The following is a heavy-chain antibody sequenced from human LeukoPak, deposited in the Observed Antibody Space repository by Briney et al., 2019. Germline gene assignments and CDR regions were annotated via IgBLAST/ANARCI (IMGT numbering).Heavy chain of an antibody. V-gene: IGHV3-66*02. D-gene: IGHD3-16*01. CDR2: IYSGGYT. CDR1: GLTVSRTH. CDR3: ARAQGSSAYYCDH. Sequence: GGSLRLSCAVSGLTVSRTHMSWVRQAPGKGLEWVSVIYSGGYTYYADSVRGRFTISRDNSKNTVFLQMNSLKTEDTAVYYCARAQGSSAYYCDHWGQGALVTASS. J-gene: IGHJ4*02.